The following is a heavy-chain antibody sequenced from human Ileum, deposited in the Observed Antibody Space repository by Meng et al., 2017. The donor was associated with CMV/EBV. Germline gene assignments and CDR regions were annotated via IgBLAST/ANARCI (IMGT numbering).Heavy chain of an antibody. CDR2: IYWDDDK. CDR1: GFSLSTSGVG. J-gene: IGHJ4*02. CDR3: AHGNYKSSAYYYDY. V-gene: IGHV2-5*02. D-gene: IGHD3-22*01. Sequence: FKQSCPPLVKPHQTLTLTCTFSGFSLSTSGVGVGWIRQPPGKALEWLAVIYWDDDKSCSPSLKSRLTITKDTSKKQVVLTMTNMDPVDTATYYCAHGNYKSSAYYYDYWGQGTLVTVSS.